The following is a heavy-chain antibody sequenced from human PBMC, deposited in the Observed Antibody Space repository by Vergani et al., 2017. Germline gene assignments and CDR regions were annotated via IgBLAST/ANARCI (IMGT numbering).Heavy chain of an antibody. CDR1: GYTFTGYY. CDR3: TSFPTETSEYYDCTGYYHRFFEK. J-gene: IGHJ4*02. V-gene: IGHV1-2*02. Sequence: QVQLVQSGAEVKRPGASVKVSCKASGYTFTGYYLHWVRLAPGQGLEWMGWINPKNGLTKYAQRFQGRVSLTRDTSITTAFMELSSLRSDDTAMYYCTSFPTETSEYYDCTGYYHRFFEKWGQGTLVTVSS. D-gene: IGHD3-22*01. CDR2: INPKNGLT.